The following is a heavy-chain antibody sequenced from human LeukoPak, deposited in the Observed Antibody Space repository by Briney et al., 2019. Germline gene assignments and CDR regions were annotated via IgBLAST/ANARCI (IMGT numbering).Heavy chain of an antibody. CDR2: ITWNSGSM. J-gene: IGHJ4*02. Sequence: GGSLRLSCAASGFTLSSYWMHWVRQAPGKGLEWVSGITWNSGSMDYADSVKGRFTISRDNVKNSLYLQMNSLRADDTALYYCAKSGSYSMPYYFDYWGQGTLVTVSS. CDR1: GFTLSSYW. V-gene: IGHV3-9*01. CDR3: AKSGSYSMPYYFDY. D-gene: IGHD1-26*01.